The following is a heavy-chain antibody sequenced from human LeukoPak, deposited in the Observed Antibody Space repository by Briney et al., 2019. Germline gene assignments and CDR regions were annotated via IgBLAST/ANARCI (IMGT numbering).Heavy chain of an antibody. CDR2: IGGNGVYT. J-gene: IGHJ4*02. CDR1: GFTFSTYA. Sequence: GGSLRLSCAASGFTFSTYAMSWVRQAPGKGLEWVSGIGGNGVYTYYADSVKGRFTISRDISKNTLYLQVNSLRAEDTAVYYCAKTAGSSSTWYSDWGQGTLVTASA. D-gene: IGHD6-13*01. V-gene: IGHV3-23*01. CDR3: AKTAGSSSTWYSD.